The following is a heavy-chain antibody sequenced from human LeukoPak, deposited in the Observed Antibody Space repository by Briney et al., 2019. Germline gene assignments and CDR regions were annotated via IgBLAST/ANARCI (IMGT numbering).Heavy chain of an antibody. CDR2: ISYDGSNK. CDR1: GFTFSSYG. J-gene: IGHJ4*02. Sequence: PGGSLRLSCAASGFTFSSYGMHWVRQAPGKGLEWVAVISYDGSNKYYADSVKGRFTISRDNSKNTLCLQMNSLRAEDTAVYYCATHPRLERHPLLDYWGQGTLVTVSS. CDR3: ATHPRLERHPLLDY. V-gene: IGHV3-30*03. D-gene: IGHD1-1*01.